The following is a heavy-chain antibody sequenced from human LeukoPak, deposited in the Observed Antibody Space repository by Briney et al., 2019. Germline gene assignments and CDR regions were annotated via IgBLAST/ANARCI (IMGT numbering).Heavy chain of an antibody. CDR3: AICGGQGSYFDY. CDR1: GGSISSSSYY. D-gene: IGHD2-21*01. J-gene: IGHJ4*02. Sequence: SETLSLTCTVSGGSISSSSYYWGWIRQPPGKGLEWIGSIYYSGSTYYNPSLKSRVTISVDTSKNQFSLKLSSVTAADTAVYYCAICGGQGSYFDYWGQGTLVTVSS. CDR2: IYYSGST. V-gene: IGHV4-39*07.